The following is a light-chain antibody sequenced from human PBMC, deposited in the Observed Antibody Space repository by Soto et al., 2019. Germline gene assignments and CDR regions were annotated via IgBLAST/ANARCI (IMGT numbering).Light chain of an antibody. J-gene: IGLJ2*01. Sequence: QSALTQPASVSGSPRQSITLSCTRTSSDVVGYNYVSSYQLHPDKPPKLMIYDVSIRPSGVSNRFSGSKSGNTASLTISGLQAEDETEYYCSSYTSSSSVVFGGGTKLTVL. CDR2: DVS. V-gene: IGLV2-14*03. CDR3: SSYTSSSSVV. CDR1: SSDVVGYNY.